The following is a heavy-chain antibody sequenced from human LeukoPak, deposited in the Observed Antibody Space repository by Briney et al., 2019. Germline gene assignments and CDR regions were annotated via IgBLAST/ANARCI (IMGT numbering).Heavy chain of an antibody. CDR2: VSGSGGST. V-gene: IGHV3-23*01. CDR3: AKDNRGDNWNDLAIDY. CDR1: GFSFSSYA. D-gene: IGHD1-20*01. Sequence: GGSLRLSCAASGFSFSSYAMSWVRQAPGKGLEWASPVSGSGGSTCYADSVKGRFTISRDNSKNALYLQMNSLRAEDTAVYYCAKDNRGDNWNDLAIDYWGQGTLVTVSS. J-gene: IGHJ4*02.